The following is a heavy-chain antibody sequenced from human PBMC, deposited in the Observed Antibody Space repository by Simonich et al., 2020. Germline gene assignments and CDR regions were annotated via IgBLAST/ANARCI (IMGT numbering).Heavy chain of an antibody. CDR2: INHSGST. CDR1: GGSFSGYY. D-gene: IGHD1-1*01. V-gene: IGHV4-34*01. J-gene: IGHJ3*02. Sequence: QVQLQQWGAGLLKPSETLSLTCAVYGGSFSGYYWSWIRQPPGKGLEWIGEINHSGSTNYNPSRKSRVTISVDTSKNPFSLKLSSVTAADTAVYYCARGKGWKNAFDIWGQGTMVTVSS. CDR3: ARGKGWKNAFDI.